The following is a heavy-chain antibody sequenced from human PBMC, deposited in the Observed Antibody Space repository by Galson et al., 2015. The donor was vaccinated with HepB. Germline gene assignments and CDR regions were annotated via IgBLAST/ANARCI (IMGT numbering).Heavy chain of an antibody. CDR3: VRTREYSSSTVGGAGWLDP. CDR1: GYSFSDYY. D-gene: IGHD6-6*01. CDR2: INPDRGVT. V-gene: IGHV1-2*06. Sequence: SVKVSCKASGYSFSDYYMHWVRQAPGQGLEWMGRINPDRGVTNFAQKFQGRVTMTRDTSISTAYMELSRLRSDDTAVYYCVRTREYSSSTVGGAGWLDPWGQGTLVTVSS. J-gene: IGHJ5*02.